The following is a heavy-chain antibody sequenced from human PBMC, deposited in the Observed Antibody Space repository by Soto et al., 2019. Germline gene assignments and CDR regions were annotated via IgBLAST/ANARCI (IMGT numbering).Heavy chain of an antibody. CDR3: AISYGDSFDY. Sequence: QVQLVQSGAEVKKPGASVKVSCKASGYTFTSYAMHWVRQAPGQRLEWMGWINAGNGNTKYSQKFQGRVTITRDTSASTADMELSSLRSEATAVYYCAISYGDSFDYWGQGTLVTVSS. CDR2: INAGNGNT. V-gene: IGHV1-3*01. J-gene: IGHJ4*02. D-gene: IGHD4-17*01. CDR1: GYTFTSYA.